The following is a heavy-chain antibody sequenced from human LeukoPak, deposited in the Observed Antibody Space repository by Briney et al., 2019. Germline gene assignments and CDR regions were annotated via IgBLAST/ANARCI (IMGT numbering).Heavy chain of an antibody. CDR3: ARASGTDSSGYVQIDF. CDR1: GFTFSTYW. V-gene: IGHV3-74*01. Sequence: GGSLRLSCAASGFTFSTYWMHWVRQAPGKGLVLVSRINSDGSDTTYADSVKGRFTISRDKAKNTLYLQMSSLRAEDTAVYYCARASGTDSSGYVQIDFWGQGTLVTVYS. CDR2: INSDGSDT. J-gene: IGHJ4*02. D-gene: IGHD3-22*01.